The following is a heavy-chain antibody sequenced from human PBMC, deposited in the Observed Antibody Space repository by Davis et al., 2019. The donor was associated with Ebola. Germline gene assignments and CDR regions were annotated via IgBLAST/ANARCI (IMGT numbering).Heavy chain of an antibody. CDR3: ARDRGGVDTAMVWDWYFDL. V-gene: IGHV4-59*01. J-gene: IGHJ2*01. CDR1: GDSIRFFY. D-gene: IGHD5-18*01. CDR2: IYYSGST. Sequence: MPSETLSLTCSVSGDSIRFFYWSWIRQPPGKGLEWIGYIYYSGSTNYNPPLKSRVTISVDTSKNQFSLKLSSVTAADTAVYYCARDRGGVDTAMVWDWYFDLWGRGTLVTVSS.